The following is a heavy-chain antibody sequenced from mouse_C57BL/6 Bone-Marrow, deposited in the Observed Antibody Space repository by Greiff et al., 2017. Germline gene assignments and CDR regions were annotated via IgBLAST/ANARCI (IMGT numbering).Heavy chain of an antibody. D-gene: IGHD1-2*01. Sequence: VKLQESGPELVKPGASVKISCKASGYTFTDYYINWVKQRPGQGLEWIGWIFPGSGSTYYNEQFKGKDTLTVAKYSSTAYMLLSSLTSEGSAVYFGGRSLLRWYLEVWGTGTTVTVAS. J-gene: IGHJ1*03. CDR3: GRSLLRWYLEV. CDR2: IFPGSGST. V-gene: IGHV1-75*01. CDR1: GYTFTDYY.